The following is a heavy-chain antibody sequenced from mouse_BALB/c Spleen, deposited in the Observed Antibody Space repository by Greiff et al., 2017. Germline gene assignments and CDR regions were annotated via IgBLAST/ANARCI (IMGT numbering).Heavy chain of an antibody. CDR1: GFTFSSYA. CDR2: ISSGGSYT. Sequence: EVQGVESGGGLVKPGGSLKLSCAASGFTFSSYAMSWVRQSPEKRLEWVAEISSGGSYTYYPDTVTGRFTISRDNAKNTLYLEMSSLRSEDTAMYYCARGGDYWGQGTSVTVSS. J-gene: IGHJ4*01. V-gene: IGHV5-9-4*01. CDR3: ARGGDY.